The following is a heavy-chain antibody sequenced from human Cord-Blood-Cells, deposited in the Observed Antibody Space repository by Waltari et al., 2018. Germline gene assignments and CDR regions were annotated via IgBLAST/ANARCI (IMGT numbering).Heavy chain of an antibody. V-gene: IGHV3-33*01. J-gene: IGHJ4*02. CDR2: RWYDGNNK. CDR1: GFTFSSYG. D-gene: IGHD1-7*01. Sequence: QVQLVESGGGVVQPGRSLSLSCAASGFTFSSYGMHWVRQAPGKGVGGVAVRWYDGNNKYYADSVKGRFTISRDNSKNTLYLQMNSLRAEDTAVYYCARNYDYWGQGTLVTVSS. CDR3: ARNYDY.